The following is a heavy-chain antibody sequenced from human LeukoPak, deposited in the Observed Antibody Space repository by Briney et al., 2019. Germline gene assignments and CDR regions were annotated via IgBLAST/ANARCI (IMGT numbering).Heavy chain of an antibody. CDR3: ARWPTYGSGAFDI. J-gene: IGHJ3*02. Sequence: SETLSLTCTVSGGSINSYYWSWIRQPPGKGLEWIGYIYYSGSTNYNPSLKSRVTISVDTSKNQFSLRLSSVTAADTAVYYCARWPTYGSGAFDIWGQGTMVTVSS. CDR1: GGSINSYY. V-gene: IGHV4-59*01. CDR2: IYYSGST. D-gene: IGHD3-10*01.